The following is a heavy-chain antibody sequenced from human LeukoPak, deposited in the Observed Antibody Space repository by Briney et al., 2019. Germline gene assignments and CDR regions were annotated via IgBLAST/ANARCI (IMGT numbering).Heavy chain of an antibody. Sequence: NPGGSLRLSCAASGFTFSDYYMSWIRQAPGKGLEWVSYISSSSSYTNYPDSVKGRFTISRDNAKNSLYLQMNSLRAEDTAVYYCARDLYGVPNYYDSSGENYFDYWGQGTLVTVSS. CDR1: GFTFSDYY. CDR3: ARDLYGVPNYYDSSGENYFDY. CDR2: ISSSSSYT. V-gene: IGHV3-11*05. J-gene: IGHJ4*02. D-gene: IGHD3-22*01.